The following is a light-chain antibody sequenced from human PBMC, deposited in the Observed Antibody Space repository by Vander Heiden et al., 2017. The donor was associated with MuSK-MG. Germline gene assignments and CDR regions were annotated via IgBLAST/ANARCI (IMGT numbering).Light chain of an antibody. CDR3: REDDNLVYT. V-gene: IGKV1-33*01. J-gene: IGKJ2*01. CDR1: QDISNY. CDR2: DAS. Sequence: DIQMTQSPSSLSASVGDRVTITCQASQDISNYLNWYQQKPGKAPKLLIYDASNLETGVPSRFRGTGPGSDFTFTISSLLLAAIATYYSREDDNLVYTFGQRTKLEMK.